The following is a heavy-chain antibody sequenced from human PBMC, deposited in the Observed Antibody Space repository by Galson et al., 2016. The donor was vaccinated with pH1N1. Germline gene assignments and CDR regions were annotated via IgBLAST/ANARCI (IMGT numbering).Heavy chain of an antibody. V-gene: IGHV4-61*09. J-gene: IGHJ3*02. Sequence: TLSLTCTVSGASIRSGSNYWIWIRQPAGKGMEWIGQIYTSGTTNNNPSLKSRVTMSVDTSKNQFFLRLSSVTAADTAVYYCARVGFMIFGIRAFDICGQGTMVTVSS. CDR2: IYTSGTT. D-gene: IGHD3/OR15-3a*01. CDR1: GASIRSGSNY. CDR3: ARVGFMIFGIRAFDI.